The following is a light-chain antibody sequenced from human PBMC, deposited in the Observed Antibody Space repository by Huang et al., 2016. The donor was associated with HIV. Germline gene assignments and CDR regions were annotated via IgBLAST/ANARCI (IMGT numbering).Light chain of an antibody. CDR2: KAS. J-gene: IGKJ1*01. V-gene: IGKV1-5*03. CDR3: QQYNSYPWT. CDR1: QSSSTW. Sequence: DIQMTQSPSTLSASVGDRVTITFRASQSSSTWLALYQQKPGKAPKLLIYKASSLESGVPSRFSGSGSGTEFTLTISRLQPDDFATYYCQQYNSYPWTFGQGTKVEIK.